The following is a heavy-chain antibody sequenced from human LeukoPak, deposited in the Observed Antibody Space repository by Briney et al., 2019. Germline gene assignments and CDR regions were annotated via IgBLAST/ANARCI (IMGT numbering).Heavy chain of an antibody. CDR2: IIPIFRTA. D-gene: IGHD1-1*01. Sequence: ASVKVPCKASGGTFSSYAISWVGQAPGQGLEWMGGIIPIFRTANYAQKFQGRVTITADESTSTAYMELSSLRSEDTAVYYCARGPTGYNWNDVSLRGYYYYYMDVWGKGTTVTVSS. CDR1: GGTFSSYA. J-gene: IGHJ6*03. CDR3: ARGPTGYNWNDVSLRGYYYYYMDV. V-gene: IGHV1-69*13.